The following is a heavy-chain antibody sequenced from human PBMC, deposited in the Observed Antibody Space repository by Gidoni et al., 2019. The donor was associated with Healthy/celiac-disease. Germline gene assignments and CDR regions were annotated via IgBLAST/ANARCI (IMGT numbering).Heavy chain of an antibody. J-gene: IGHJ4*02. CDR3: ARGRSAYYGSEFDY. CDR1: GFTFSSYA. Sequence: QVQLVESGGGVVQPGRSLRLSCAAPGFTFSSYAMHWVRQAPGKGLEWVAVISYDGSNKYYADSVKGRFTISRDNSKNTLYLQMNSLRAEDTAVYYCARGRSAYYGSEFDYWGQGTLVTVSS. D-gene: IGHD3-10*01. CDR2: ISYDGSNK. V-gene: IGHV3-30-3*01.